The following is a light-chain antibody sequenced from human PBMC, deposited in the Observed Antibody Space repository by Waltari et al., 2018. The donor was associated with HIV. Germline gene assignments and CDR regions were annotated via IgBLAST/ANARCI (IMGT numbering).Light chain of an antibody. V-gene: IGKV3-20*01. CDR3: QQYGSSLWT. CDR1: QSVRDNY. Sequence: DIVLTQSPGTLSLSPGDTAALSCRVSQSVRDNYLAWYQQKPGRAPRLLISGVSNRATGIPDRFSGSGAGTDFTLTISRLEPEDFAVYYCQQYGSSLWTFGRGTKVE. CDR2: GVS. J-gene: IGKJ1*01.